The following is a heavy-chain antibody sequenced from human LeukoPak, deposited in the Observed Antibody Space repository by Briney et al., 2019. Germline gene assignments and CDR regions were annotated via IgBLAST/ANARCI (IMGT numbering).Heavy chain of an antibody. CDR1: GYTFTSYY. J-gene: IGHJ4*02. Sequence: ASVKVSCKASGYTFTSYYMHWVRQAPGQGPEWMGWINPNSGGTNYAQKFQGRVTMTRDTSISTAYMELSRLRSDDTAVYYCARVFQVKEKLNYYDSSGYLPSLFDYWGQGTLVTVSS. D-gene: IGHD3-22*01. CDR3: ARVFQVKEKLNYYDSSGYLPSLFDY. CDR2: INPNSGGT. V-gene: IGHV1-2*02.